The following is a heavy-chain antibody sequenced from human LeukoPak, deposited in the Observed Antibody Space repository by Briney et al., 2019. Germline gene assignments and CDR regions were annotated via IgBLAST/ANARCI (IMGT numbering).Heavy chain of an antibody. J-gene: IGHJ2*01. D-gene: IGHD3-22*01. CDR1: GFSFSDYA. CDR3: ARDFSDYYDSSGYYRYWYFDL. Sequence: GGSLRLSCATSGFSFSDYAMTWVRQAPGKGLVWVSRINIDGGGTIYADSVKGRFTIFRDNAEDTLYLQMNSLRAEDTAVYYCARDFSDYYDSSGYYRYWYFDLWGRGTLVTVSS. V-gene: IGHV3-74*01. CDR2: INIDGGGT.